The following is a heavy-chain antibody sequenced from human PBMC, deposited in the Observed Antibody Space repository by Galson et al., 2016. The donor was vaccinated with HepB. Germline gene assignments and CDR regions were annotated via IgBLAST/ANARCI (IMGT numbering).Heavy chain of an antibody. CDR3: AKDSGAYYYDSSGYRRNAFDI. D-gene: IGHD3-22*01. CDR2: ISWNSGSI. CDR1: GFTLDHYA. J-gene: IGHJ3*02. V-gene: IGHV3-9*01. Sequence: SLRLSCAASGFTLDHYAMHWVRQAPGKGLEWVSGISWNSGSIRYADSVKGRFTISRDNAKNSLYLQMNILRAGDTALYYCAKDSGAYYYDSSGYRRNAFDIWGQGTMVTVSS.